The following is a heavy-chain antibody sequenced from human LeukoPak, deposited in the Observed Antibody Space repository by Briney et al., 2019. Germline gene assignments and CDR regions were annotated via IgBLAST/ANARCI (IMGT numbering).Heavy chain of an antibody. CDR3: ARGSPRVLWFGELLAYYFDY. V-gene: IGHV4-34*01. D-gene: IGHD3-10*01. J-gene: IGHJ4*02. CDR2: INHSGST. CDR1: GGSFSGYY. Sequence: PSETLSLTCAVYGGSFSGYYWSWIRQPPGKGLEWIGEINHSGSTNYNPSLKSRVTISVDTSKNQFSLKLSSVTAADTAVYYCARGSPRVLWFGELLAYYFDYWGQGTLVTVPS.